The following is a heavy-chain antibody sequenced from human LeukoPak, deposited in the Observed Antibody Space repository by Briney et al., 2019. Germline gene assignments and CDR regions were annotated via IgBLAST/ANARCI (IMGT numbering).Heavy chain of an antibody. J-gene: IGHJ6*03. CDR2: IYTSGST. CDR3: ARESGSYYYYYMDV. V-gene: IGHV4-61*02. CDR1: GGSISSGSYY. D-gene: IGHD1-26*01. Sequence: SETLSLTCTVSGGSISSGSYYWSWIRQPAGKGLEWIGRIYTSGSTNYNPSLKSRVTISVDTSKNQFSLKLSSVTAADTAVYYCARESGSYYYYYMDVWGKGTTVTVS.